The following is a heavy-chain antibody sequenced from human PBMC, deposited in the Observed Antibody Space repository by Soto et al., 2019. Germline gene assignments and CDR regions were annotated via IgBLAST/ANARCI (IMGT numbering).Heavy chain of an antibody. J-gene: IGHJ5*02. CDR1: GYTFTSYD. CDR3: ARGPKYSSGWYVSDWFDP. V-gene: IGHV1-8*01. Sequence: QVQLVQSGAEVKKPGASVKVSCKASGYTFTSYDINWVRQATGQGLEWMGWMNPNSGNTGYAQKFQGRVTMTRNTSIGTAYMELSSLRSEDTAVYYCARGPKYSSGWYVSDWFDPWGQGTLVTVSS. CDR2: MNPNSGNT. D-gene: IGHD6-19*01.